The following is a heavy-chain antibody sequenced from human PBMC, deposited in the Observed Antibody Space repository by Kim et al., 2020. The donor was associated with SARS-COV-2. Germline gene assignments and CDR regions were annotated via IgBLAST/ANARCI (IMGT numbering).Heavy chain of an antibody. J-gene: IGHJ2*01. CDR3: ASHRSSSWYFDL. D-gene: IGHD6-13*01. V-gene: IGHV4-61*07. Sequence: NDNPPLQSRVTISVDTSNNQFSLKLSSVTAADTAMYYCASHRSSSWYFDLWGRGTLVTVSS.